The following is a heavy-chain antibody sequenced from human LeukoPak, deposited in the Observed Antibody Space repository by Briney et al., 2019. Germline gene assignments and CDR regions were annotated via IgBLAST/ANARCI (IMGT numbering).Heavy chain of an antibody. CDR1: GFTFSSYA. CDR2: ITASSAAI. D-gene: IGHD3-10*02. J-gene: IGHJ6*04. Sequence: PGGSLRLSCAASGFTFSSYAMTWVRQAPGKGLEWVSSITASSAAIYSADSVKGRFTISRDNAKNFLYLQMNSLRAEDTAVYYCAELGITMIGGVWGKGTTVTISS. V-gene: IGHV3-21*01. CDR3: AELGITMIGGV.